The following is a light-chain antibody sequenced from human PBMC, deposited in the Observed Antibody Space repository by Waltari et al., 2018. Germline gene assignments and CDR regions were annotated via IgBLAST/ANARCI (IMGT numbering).Light chain of an antibody. J-gene: IGKJ1*01. CDR1: QSVGTS. V-gene: IGKV3-20*01. CDR3: QHYVRLPAT. Sequence: EVVLTQSPGTLSLSPGERATLACRASQSVGTSLAWYQQKPGQAPRLLIYGASRRATGIPDRFSGSGSGTDFSLTISRLEPEDFAVDYCQHYVRLPATFGQGTKVEI. CDR2: GAS.